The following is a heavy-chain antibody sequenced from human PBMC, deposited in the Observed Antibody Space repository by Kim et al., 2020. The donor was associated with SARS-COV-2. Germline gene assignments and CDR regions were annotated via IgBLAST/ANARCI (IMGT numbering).Heavy chain of an antibody. CDR3: FWGCPWYGETF. Sequence: SETLSLTCTVSGGSISGYYGTWVRQPPGTGLEWIGYDNGGPYYNPSLSPRVTISVDTSKNQSSLMLCFVTASVTAAYYCFWGCPWYGETFWGQGTLVTVSS. CDR2: YDNGGP. CDR1: GGSISGYY. J-gene: IGHJ4*02. V-gene: IGHV4-59*03. D-gene: IGHD3-10*01.